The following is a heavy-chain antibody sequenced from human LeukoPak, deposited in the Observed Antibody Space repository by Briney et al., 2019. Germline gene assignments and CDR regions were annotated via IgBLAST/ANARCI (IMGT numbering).Heavy chain of an antibody. CDR2: IYHSGST. Sequence: SQTLSLTCAVSGGSISSGGYSWSWIRQPPGKGLEWIGYIYHSGSTYYNPSLKSRVTISVDRSKNQFSLKLSSVTAADTAVYYCASLSSAIAPWGQGTLVTVSS. V-gene: IGHV4-30-2*01. CDR1: GGSISSGGYS. CDR3: ASLSSAIAP. J-gene: IGHJ5*02. D-gene: IGHD2-21*02.